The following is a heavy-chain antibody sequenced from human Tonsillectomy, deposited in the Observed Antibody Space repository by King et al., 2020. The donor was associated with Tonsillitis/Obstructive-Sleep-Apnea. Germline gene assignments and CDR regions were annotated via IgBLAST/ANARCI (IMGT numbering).Heavy chain of an antibody. V-gene: IGHV3-21*01. J-gene: IGHJ6*03. D-gene: IGHD2-2*01. Sequence: VQLVESGGGLVKPGGSLRLSCAASGFTFSNYAINWVRQAPGKGLEWVSSIVTDSSDIYYADSLKSRFTISRDNAQNSLYLQINSLRAEDTAEYYCARAGTTCLGCYYHYMDVWGKGTPVTVSS. CDR3: ARAGTTCLGCYYHYMDV. CDR2: IVTDSSDI. CDR1: GFTFSNYA.